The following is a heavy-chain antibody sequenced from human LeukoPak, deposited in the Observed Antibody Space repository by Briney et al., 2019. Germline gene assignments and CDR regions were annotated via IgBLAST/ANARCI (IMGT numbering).Heavy chain of an antibody. CDR2: INHSGST. V-gene: IGHV4-34*01. J-gene: IGHJ4*02. Sequence: PSETLSLTCAVYGGSFSGYYWSWIRQPPGKGLEWIGEINHSGSTNYNPSLKSRVTISVDTSKNQFSLNLSSVTAAATDVSYCAGVSRLGRGYEYFDYWGQGTLVTVSS. CDR1: GGSFSGYY. CDR3: AGVSRLGRGYEYFDY. D-gene: IGHD5-12*01.